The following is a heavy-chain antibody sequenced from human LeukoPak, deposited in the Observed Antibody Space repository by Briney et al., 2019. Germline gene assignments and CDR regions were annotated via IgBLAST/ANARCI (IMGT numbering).Heavy chain of an antibody. D-gene: IGHD3-10*01. CDR1: GFTFSTFA. V-gene: IGHV3-74*01. CDR3: ARHLNYYLDY. CDR2: ISSDGSIT. Sequence: GGSLRLSCVASGFTFSTFAVNWVRQAPGKGLVWVSRISSDGSITGYADSVKGRFTISRDNAKNTLYLQMNSLRAEDTAVYYCARHLNYYLDYWGQGTLVTVSS. J-gene: IGHJ4*02.